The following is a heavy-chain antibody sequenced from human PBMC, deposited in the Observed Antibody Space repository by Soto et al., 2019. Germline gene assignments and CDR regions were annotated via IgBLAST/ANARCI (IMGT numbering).Heavy chain of an antibody. CDR1: GFTFINYD. Sequence: GGSLRLSCAASGFTFINYDMHWVRQAPGEGLEWVSGIGAAGDTYYPVSVQGRFTVSRDNAKKSLYLQMNSLRAGDTAVYYCARGVLGPGDYYYGMDVWGQGTTVTVSS. J-gene: IGHJ6*02. CDR2: IGAAGDT. D-gene: IGHD7-27*01. V-gene: IGHV3-13*01. CDR3: ARGVLGPGDYYYGMDV.